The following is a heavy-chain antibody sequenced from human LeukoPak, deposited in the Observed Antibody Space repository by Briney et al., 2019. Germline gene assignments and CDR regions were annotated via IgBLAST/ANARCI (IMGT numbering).Heavy chain of an antibody. CDR1: GFTVSSNY. CDR3: ARDRELDYGMDV. V-gene: IGHV3-66*01. CDR2: IYSGGST. D-gene: IGHD1-26*01. Sequence: GGSLRLSCAASGFTVSSNYMSRVRQAPGKGLEWVSVIYSGGSTYYADSVKGRFTISRDNSKNTLYLQMNSLRAEDTAVYYCARDRELDYGMDVWGQGTTVTVSS. J-gene: IGHJ6*02.